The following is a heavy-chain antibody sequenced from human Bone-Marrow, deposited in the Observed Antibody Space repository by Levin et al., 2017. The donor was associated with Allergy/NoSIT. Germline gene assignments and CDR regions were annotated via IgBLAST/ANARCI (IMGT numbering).Heavy chain of an antibody. J-gene: IGHJ4*02. CDR3: ARGITSSGRWDYFDL. V-gene: IGHV3-33*01. Sequence: GESLKISCAASGFTFSYYGMHWVRQAPGKGLEWVALIWHDGSNKYYADSVKGRFTISRDNSKSTLSLQMNSLRVEDTAVYYCARGITSSGRWDYFDLWGQGTLVTVSS. CDR1: GFTFSYYG. D-gene: IGHD3-3*01. CDR2: IWHDGSNK.